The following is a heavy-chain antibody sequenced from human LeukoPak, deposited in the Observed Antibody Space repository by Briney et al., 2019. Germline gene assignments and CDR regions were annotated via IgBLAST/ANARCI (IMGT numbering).Heavy chain of an antibody. CDR3: ARDSTDDDYYFDY. Sequence: SETLSLTCTVSGGSISSYYWSWIRQPPGKGLEWIGHIYYSGSTNYNPSLKSRVTISVDTSKDQFSLKLSSVTAADTAVYYCARDSTDDDYYFDYWGQGTLVTVSS. J-gene: IGHJ4*02. CDR2: IYYSGST. CDR1: GGSISSYY. D-gene: IGHD3-3*01. V-gene: IGHV4-59*01.